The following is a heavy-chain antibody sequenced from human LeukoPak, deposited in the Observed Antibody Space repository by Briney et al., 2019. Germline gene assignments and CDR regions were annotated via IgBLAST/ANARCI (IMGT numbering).Heavy chain of an antibody. CDR2: IKSKTDGGTT. D-gene: IGHD3-10*01. V-gene: IGHV3-15*01. J-gene: IGHJ3*02. CDR1: GFTFSNAW. CDR3: ARDQTYYGSGSDAFDI. Sequence: GGSLRLSCAASGFTFSNAWMSWVRQAPGKGLEWVGRIKSKTDGGTTDYAAPVKGRFTISRDDSKNTLYLQMNSLKTEDTAVYYCARDQTYYGSGSDAFDIWGQGTMVTVSS.